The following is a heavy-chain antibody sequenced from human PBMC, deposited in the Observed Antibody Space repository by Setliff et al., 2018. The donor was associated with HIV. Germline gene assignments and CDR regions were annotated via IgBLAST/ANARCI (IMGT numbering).Heavy chain of an antibody. CDR1: GGSISSYY. Sequence: SETLSLTCTVSGGSISSYYWGWIRQPPGKGLEWIGSIYYSGSTYYNPSLKSRVTISVDTSKNQFSLKLSSVTAADTAVYYCARHMLYDSSGYTHAYFDYWGQGTLVTVSS. CDR3: ARHMLYDSSGYTHAYFDY. J-gene: IGHJ4*02. CDR2: IYYSGST. V-gene: IGHV4-39*01. D-gene: IGHD3-22*01.